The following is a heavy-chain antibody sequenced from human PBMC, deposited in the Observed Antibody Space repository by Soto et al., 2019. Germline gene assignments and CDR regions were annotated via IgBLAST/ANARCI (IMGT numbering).Heavy chain of an antibody. J-gene: IGHJ6*01. V-gene: IGHV1-69*06. CDR1: GGNPSSYA. CDR2: IIPIFGTA. Sequence: SVKVSCKAYGGNPSSYAISWVRQAPGQGLEWMGGIIPIFGTANYAQKFQGRVTITADKSTSTAYMELSSLRSEDTAVYYCARDSALYCSSTSCSPMDVWGQGTTVTVSS. CDR3: ARDSALYCSSTSCSPMDV. D-gene: IGHD2-2*01.